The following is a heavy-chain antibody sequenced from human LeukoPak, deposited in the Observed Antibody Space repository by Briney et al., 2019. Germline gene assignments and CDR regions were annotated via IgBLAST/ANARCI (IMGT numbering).Heavy chain of an antibody. CDR1: GGSISSGDYY. Sequence: SQTLSLTCTVSGGSISSGDYYWSWIRQPPGKGLEWIGYIYYSGSTNYNPSLKSRVTISVDTSKNQFSLKLSSVTAADTAVYYCARQYSYGSNWFDPWGQGTLVTVSS. D-gene: IGHD5-18*01. CDR2: IYYSGST. J-gene: IGHJ5*02. CDR3: ARQYSYGSNWFDP. V-gene: IGHV4-61*08.